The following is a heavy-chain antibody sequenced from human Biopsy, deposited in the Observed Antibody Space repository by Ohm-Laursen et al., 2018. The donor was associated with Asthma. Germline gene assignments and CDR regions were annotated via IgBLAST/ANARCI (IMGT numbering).Heavy chain of an antibody. D-gene: IGHD4-17*01. Sequence: SVKVSCKISGYSLSDLSMHWVRQAPGQGLEWLGGHDHEEGGTVNARRFQGRVTMTEDTSTDTAYMELSSLSSDDTAVYYCASDFPKDYVRYNFQFWGQGTLVTVSS. J-gene: IGHJ4*02. CDR2: HDHEEGGT. V-gene: IGHV1-24*01. CDR1: GYSLSDLS. CDR3: ASDFPKDYVRYNFQF.